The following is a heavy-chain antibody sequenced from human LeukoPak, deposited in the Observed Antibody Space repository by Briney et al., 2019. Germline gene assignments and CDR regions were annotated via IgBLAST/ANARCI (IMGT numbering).Heavy chain of an antibody. CDR1: GFTFSSYD. J-gene: IGHJ2*01. CDR2: IGTAGDT. V-gene: IGHV3-13*04. CDR3: ARAGYYDYVWGSYRPSYWYFDL. D-gene: IGHD3-16*02. Sequence: HPGGSLRLSCAASGFTFSSYDMHWVRQATGKGLEWVSAIGTAGDTYYPGSVKGRFTISRENAKNSLYLQMNSLRAGDTAVYYCARAGYYDYVWGSYRPSYWYFDLWGRGTLVTVSS.